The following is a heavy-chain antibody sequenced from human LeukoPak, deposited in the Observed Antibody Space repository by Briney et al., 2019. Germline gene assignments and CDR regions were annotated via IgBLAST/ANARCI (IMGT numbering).Heavy chain of an antibody. CDR3: AKTADHYYGMDV. CDR1: GFTFSSYG. J-gene: IGHJ6*02. V-gene: IGHV3-30*18. Sequence: GGSLRLSCAASGFTFSSYGMHWVRQAPGKGLKWVAVISYDGSNKYYADSVKGRFTISRDNSKNTLYLQMNSLRAEDTAVYYCAKTADHYYGMDVWGQGTTVTVSS. D-gene: IGHD6-19*01. CDR2: ISYDGSNK.